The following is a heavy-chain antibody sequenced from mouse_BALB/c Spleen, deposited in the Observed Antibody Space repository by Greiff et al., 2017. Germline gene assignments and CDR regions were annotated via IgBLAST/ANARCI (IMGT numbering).Heavy chain of an antibody. D-gene: IGHD1-1*01. Sequence: EVQRVESGGGLVKPGGSLKLSCAASGFTFSSYAMSWVRQSPEKRLEWVAEISSGGSYTYYPDTVTGQFTISRDNAKNTMYLEMSSLRSEDTAMYYCSRESSDWYFDVWGAGTTVTVSS. CDR2: ISSGGSYT. V-gene: IGHV5-9-4*01. CDR1: GFTFSSYA. CDR3: SRESSDWYFDV. J-gene: IGHJ1*01.